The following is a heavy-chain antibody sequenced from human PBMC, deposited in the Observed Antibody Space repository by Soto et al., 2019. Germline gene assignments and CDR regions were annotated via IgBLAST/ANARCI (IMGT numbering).Heavy chain of an antibody. Sequence: QVQLVQSGGEVKKPGASVTVSCKASGYTFINYHITWVRQAPGQGLEWMAWINTYNGMTDYAQRFQGRVTMTRDTSTSTAYMELRNLGSDDRAVYFCAKSPRGEMATDWGQGTLVPVSS. CDR1: GYTFINYH. J-gene: IGHJ4*02. V-gene: IGHV1-18*01. CDR2: INTYNGMT. D-gene: IGHD5-12*01. CDR3: AKSPRGEMATD.